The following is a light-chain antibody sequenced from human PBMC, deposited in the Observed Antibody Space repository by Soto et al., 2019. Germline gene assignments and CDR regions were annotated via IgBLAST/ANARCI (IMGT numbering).Light chain of an antibody. J-gene: IGKJ4*01. Sequence: AIQMTQSPSSLSASVGDRVTITCRASQGIRHYLGWYQQKPGKAPKLLIYAASSLQSGVPSRFSGSGSGTDFTLMISSLQPEDFATYYCLQDYNYPLTFGGGTKVEIK. CDR3: LQDYNYPLT. CDR2: AAS. CDR1: QGIRHY. V-gene: IGKV1-6*01.